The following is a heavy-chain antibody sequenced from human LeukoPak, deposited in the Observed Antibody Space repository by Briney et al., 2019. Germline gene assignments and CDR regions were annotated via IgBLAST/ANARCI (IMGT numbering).Heavy chain of an antibody. CDR1: GFTFTNYG. V-gene: IGHV3-48*04. CDR2: ISNSATTI. CDR3: AICRATEDY. Sequence: PGGSLRLSCAASGFTFTNYGMSWVRQAPGKGLEWVSYISNSATTIYYADSVKGRFTISRDNAKNSLYLQMNSLRAEDTAVYYCAICRATEDYWGQGTLVTVSS. J-gene: IGHJ4*02. D-gene: IGHD2-2*01.